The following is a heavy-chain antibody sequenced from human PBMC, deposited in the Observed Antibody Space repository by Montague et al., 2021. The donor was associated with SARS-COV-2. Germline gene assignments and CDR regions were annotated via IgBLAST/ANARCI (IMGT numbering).Heavy chain of an antibody. CDR3: ANADRCSSGSCYSPFDS. V-gene: IGHV4-39*01. D-gene: IGHD2-15*01. J-gene: IGHJ4*02. CDR1: GGSISSGGYY. Sequence: SETLSLTCTVSGGSISSGGYYWSWIRQHPGKGLEWIGYIYYTGTTYYNPSLKSRVTMSVDTSKNQSSLKLTSVTAADTAVYYCANADRCSSGSCYSPFDSWGQGSLVTVSS. CDR2: IYYTGTT.